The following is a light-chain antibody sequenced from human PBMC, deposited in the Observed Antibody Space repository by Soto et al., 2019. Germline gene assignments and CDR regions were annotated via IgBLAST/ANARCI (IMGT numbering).Light chain of an antibody. CDR1: SSDVGHYNY. Sequence: QSVLTQPASVSGSPGQSITISCTGTSSDVGHYNYVSWYQQHPGKAPKLMISEVSDRPSGVSDRFSGAKSGNTASLTISGLLAEDEADYYCCSYAINRTWLFGGGTKLTVL. J-gene: IGLJ3*02. CDR3: CSYAINRTWL. CDR2: EVS. V-gene: IGLV2-14*01.